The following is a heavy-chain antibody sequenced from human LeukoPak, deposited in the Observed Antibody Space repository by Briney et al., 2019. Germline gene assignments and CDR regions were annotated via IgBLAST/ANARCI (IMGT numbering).Heavy chain of an antibody. V-gene: IGHV4-38-2*02. CDR3: ASSTGFLAPPDY. J-gene: IGHJ4*02. D-gene: IGHD2-2*01. CDR1: GYSISSGYY. Sequence: SETLSLTCTVSGYSISSGYYWGWIRQPPGKGLEWIGSIYHSGSTYYNPSLKSRVTISVDTSKNQFSLKLSSVTAADTAVYYCASSTGFLAPPDYWGQGTLVTVSS. CDR2: IYHSGST.